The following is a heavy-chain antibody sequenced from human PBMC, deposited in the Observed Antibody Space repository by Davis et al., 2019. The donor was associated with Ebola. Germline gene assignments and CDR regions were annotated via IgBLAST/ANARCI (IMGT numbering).Heavy chain of an antibody. D-gene: IGHD6-6*01. CDR3: ARWPYSSSTYYFYGLDL. CDR2: INYSGNT. Sequence: PGGSLRLSCTVSGASITTYYWSWIRQPPGKGLEYIGFINYSGNTNYNPSLMGRVTISLDTSKYQFSLKLNSVTAADTAVYYCARWPYSSSTYYFYGLDLWGQGTTVTVSS. V-gene: IGHV4-59*01. CDR1: GASITTYY. J-gene: IGHJ6*02.